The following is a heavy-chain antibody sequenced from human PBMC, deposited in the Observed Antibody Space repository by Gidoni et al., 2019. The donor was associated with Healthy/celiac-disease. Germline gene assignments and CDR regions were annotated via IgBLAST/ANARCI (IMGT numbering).Heavy chain of an antibody. Sequence: EVQLVASGGGLVQPGRSLRLSFSASAFPFHDFAMHWVRQSPGKGLEWVSGISWNSGSIGYADSVKGRFTISRDNAKNSLYLQMNSLRAEDTALYYCAKDMRRRRAPFYYFDYWGQGTLVTVSS. CDR3: AKDMRRRRAPFYYFDY. V-gene: IGHV3-9*01. CDR1: AFPFHDFA. CDR2: ISWNSGSI. J-gene: IGHJ4*02.